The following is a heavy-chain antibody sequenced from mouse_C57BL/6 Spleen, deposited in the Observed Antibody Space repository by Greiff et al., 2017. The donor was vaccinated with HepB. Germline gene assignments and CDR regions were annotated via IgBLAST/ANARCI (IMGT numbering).Heavy chain of an antibody. V-gene: IGHV1-55*01. CDR2: IYPGSGST. J-gene: IGHJ2*01. D-gene: IGHD3-1*01. Sequence: QVQLKQPGAELVKPGASVKMSCKASGYTFTSYWITWVKQRPGQGLEWIGDIYPGSGSTNYNEKFKGKATLTVDTSSSTAYMQLSSLTSEDSAVYYCARGRGGLDYWGQGTTLTVSS. CDR3: ARGRGGLDY. CDR1: GYTFTSYW.